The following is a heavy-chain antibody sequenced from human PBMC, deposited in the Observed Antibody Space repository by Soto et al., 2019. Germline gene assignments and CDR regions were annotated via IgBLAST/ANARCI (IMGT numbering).Heavy chain of an antibody. J-gene: IGHJ6*02. CDR1: GFTFSSYG. Sequence: QVQLVESGGGVVQPGKSLRLSCAASGFTFSSYGMHWVRQVPGKGLDWVAVISYDGGDKYYADSVKGRFTISRDNSKNTLDLQMNTLRAEDTALYYCAKDRPTTILGDITTHYYYYGMDVWGQGTTVTVSS. V-gene: IGHV3-30*18. CDR3: AKDRPTTILGDITTHYYYYGMDV. CDR2: ISYDGGDK. D-gene: IGHD3-3*01.